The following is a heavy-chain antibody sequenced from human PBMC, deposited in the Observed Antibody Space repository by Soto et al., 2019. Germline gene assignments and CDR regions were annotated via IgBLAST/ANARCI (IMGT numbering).Heavy chain of an antibody. J-gene: IGHJ6*02. CDR1: GGSISSGPYS. D-gene: IGHD2-2*01. CDR2: FHYSENT. CDR3: ARQGGYCSSTNCYGYYAMDV. V-gene: IGHV4-39*01. Sequence: QLQLQESGPGLVKPSETLSLTCTVSGGSISSGPYSWGWIRQPPGEGLEWIATFHYSENTHYSPSLKSRVTISVDTSKNQFSRKVTSVTAADTALYYCARQGGYCSSTNCYGYYAMDVWGQGTTVTVSS.